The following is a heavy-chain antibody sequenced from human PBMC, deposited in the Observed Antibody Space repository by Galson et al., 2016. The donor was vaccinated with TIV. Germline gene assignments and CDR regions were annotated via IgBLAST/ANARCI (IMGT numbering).Heavy chain of an antibody. Sequence: ETLSLTCAVYGGSFTDYYWTWLRQPPGKGLEWIGEMNHSGSSNHNPSLESRITISVDTSRNQVSLRLTSVTAADTAVYYCVRRRVSGRAFDVWGQGTVVTVSS. CDR3: VRRRVSGRAFDV. V-gene: IGHV4-34*01. J-gene: IGHJ3*01. CDR1: GGSFTDYY. D-gene: IGHD4-11*01. CDR2: MNHSGSS.